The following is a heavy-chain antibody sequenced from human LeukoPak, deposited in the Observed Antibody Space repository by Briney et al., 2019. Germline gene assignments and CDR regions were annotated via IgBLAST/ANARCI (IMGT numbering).Heavy chain of an antibody. CDR2: ISGSGDDT. CDR1: GFTFSSYA. Sequence: GGSLRLSCAASGFTFSSYAMNWVRQAPGKGLEWVSSISGSGDDTYYADSVKGRFTISRDNSKNTLYLQMNSLRAEDTAVYYCARDPVNWNVIDYWGQGTLVTVSS. CDR3: ARDPVNWNVIDY. V-gene: IGHV3-23*01. J-gene: IGHJ4*02. D-gene: IGHD1-20*01.